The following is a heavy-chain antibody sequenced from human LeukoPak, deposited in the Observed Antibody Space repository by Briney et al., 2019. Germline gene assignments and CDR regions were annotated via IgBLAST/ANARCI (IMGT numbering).Heavy chain of an antibody. D-gene: IGHD3-3*01. CDR1: AYTFTSYG. Sequence: AASVKVSCKASAYTFTSYGISWVRQAPGQGLEWMGWISAYNGNTNYAQKLQGRVTITTDTSTTTAYMELRSLRSDDTAVYYSARDRLRFLEWLLFGDAFDIWGQGTMVTVSS. CDR3: ARDRLRFLEWLLFGDAFDI. V-gene: IGHV1-18*01. CDR2: ISAYNGNT. J-gene: IGHJ3*02.